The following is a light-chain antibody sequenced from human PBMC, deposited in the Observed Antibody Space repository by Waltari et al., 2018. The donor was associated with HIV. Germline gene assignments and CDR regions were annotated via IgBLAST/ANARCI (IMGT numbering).Light chain of an antibody. Sequence: EIVMTQSPLLSPVALGQPASISCNSSQSLYHKNGNTYLSWLHQRPGLPPRLLIYKVSRRFSGVPDRFSGRGTDTKFILDISSVQSEDAGIYFCLQATEFPRTFGRGTTLEI. CDR1: QSLYHKNGNTY. CDR2: KVS. CDR3: LQATEFPRT. V-gene: IGKV2-24*01. J-gene: IGKJ2*01.